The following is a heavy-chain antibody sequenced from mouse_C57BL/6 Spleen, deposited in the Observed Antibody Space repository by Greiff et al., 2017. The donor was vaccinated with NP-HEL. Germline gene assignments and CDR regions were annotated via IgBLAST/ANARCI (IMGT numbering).Heavy chain of an antibody. D-gene: IGHD1-1*01. CDR1: GYSFTDYN. CDR2: INPNYGTT. J-gene: IGHJ3*01. CDR3: ARASWVTTGFAY. Sequence: EVKVVESGPELVKPGASVKISCKASGYSFTDYNMNWVKQSHGKSLEWIGVINPNYGTTSYNQKFKGKATLTVDQSSSTAYMQLNSLTSEDSAVYYCARASWVTTGFAYWGQGTLVTVSA. V-gene: IGHV1-39*01.